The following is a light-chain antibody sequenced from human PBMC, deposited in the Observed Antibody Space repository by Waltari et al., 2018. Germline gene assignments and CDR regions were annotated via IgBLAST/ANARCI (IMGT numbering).Light chain of an antibody. CDR3: QQFDTAPWT. J-gene: IGKJ1*01. CDR2: DAY. CDR1: QSITSGY. Sequence: ENVLTQSPGTLSLSPGERATLLCRASQSITSGYFAWYQQKPGQAPRRLIYDAYRRATGIPDRFSGGGSGTEFTLTISRLEAEDFAVYYCQQFDTAPWTFGQGTRVEIK. V-gene: IGKV3-20*01.